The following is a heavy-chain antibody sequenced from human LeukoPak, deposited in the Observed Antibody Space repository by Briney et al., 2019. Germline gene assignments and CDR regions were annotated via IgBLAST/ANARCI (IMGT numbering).Heavy chain of an antibody. V-gene: IGHV3-23*01. D-gene: IGHD3-10*01. J-gene: IGHJ3*02. Sequence: PGGSLRLSCAASGFTFSSYAMSWVRQAPGKGLEWVSGITGSGSGTYYADSVKGRFTISRDNSKNTLYLQMNSLRAEDTAVYYCAKSLMVRGVKGAFDIWGQGTMVTVSS. CDR3: AKSLMVRGVKGAFDI. CDR1: GFTFSSYA. CDR2: ITGSGSGT.